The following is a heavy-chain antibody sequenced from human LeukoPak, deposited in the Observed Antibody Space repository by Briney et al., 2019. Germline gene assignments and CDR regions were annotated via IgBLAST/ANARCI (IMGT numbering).Heavy chain of an antibody. D-gene: IGHD3-16*01. CDR1: GFTFRSYA. Sequence: GRSLRLSCSACGFTFRSYAKHWVRQAPGKGLEWMAVISFDGSKAYYADSVKGRFTISRDNSKNTLYLQMNSLRAEDTAVYYCAKDQQVVLLRLGEAYWGQGTLVTVSS. CDR2: ISFDGSKA. CDR3: AKDQQVVLLRLGEAY. V-gene: IGHV3-30-3*01. J-gene: IGHJ4*02.